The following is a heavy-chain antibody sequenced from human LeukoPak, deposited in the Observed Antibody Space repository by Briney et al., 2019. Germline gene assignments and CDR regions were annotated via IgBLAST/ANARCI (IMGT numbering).Heavy chain of an antibody. Sequence: GASVKVSCKASGYTFTSYGISWVRQAPGQRLEWMGWISVYNGHTTYAQKFQDRVTMTTDTSTNTAYMELRSLRSDDTAVYYCASFCGGGGCYHNWFAPGGKEPLVSVSS. CDR2: ISVYNGHT. V-gene: IGHV1-18*01. CDR3: ASFCGGGGCYHNWFAP. CDR1: GYTFTSYG. D-gene: IGHD2-15*01. J-gene: IGHJ5*02.